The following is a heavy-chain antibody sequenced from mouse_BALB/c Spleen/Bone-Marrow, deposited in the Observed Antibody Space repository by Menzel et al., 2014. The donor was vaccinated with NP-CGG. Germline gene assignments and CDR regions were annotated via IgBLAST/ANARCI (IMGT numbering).Heavy chain of an antibody. CDR2: ISNGGGST. CDR1: GFTFSDYY. Sequence: EVQVVESGGGLVQPGGSLKLSCATSGFTFSDYYMYWVRQTPEKRLEWVAYISNGGGSTYYPDTVKGRFTISRDNAKNTLYLQMSRLKSEDTSIYYCARLLSCWALDYWGQGTSVTVSS. J-gene: IGHJ4*01. D-gene: IGHD6-2*01. V-gene: IGHV5-12*02. CDR3: ARLLSCWALDY.